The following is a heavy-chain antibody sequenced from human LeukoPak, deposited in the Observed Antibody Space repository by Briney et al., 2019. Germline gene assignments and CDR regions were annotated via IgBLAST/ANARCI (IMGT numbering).Heavy chain of an antibody. CDR1: GFTFSSYW. Sequence: GGSLRLSCAASGFTFSSYWMSWVRQAPGKGLEWVANIKQDGSEKYYVDSVKGRFTISRDNAKNSLYLQMNSLRAEDTAVYYCARDQEGVYGSGSYVGPHDYWGQGTLVTVSS. J-gene: IGHJ4*02. CDR2: IKQDGSEK. V-gene: IGHV3-7*01. CDR3: ARDQEGVYGSGSYVGPHDY. D-gene: IGHD3-10*01.